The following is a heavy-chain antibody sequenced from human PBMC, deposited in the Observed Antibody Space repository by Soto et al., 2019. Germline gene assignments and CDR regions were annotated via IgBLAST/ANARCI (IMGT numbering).Heavy chain of an antibody. CDR2: IWYDGSNK. CDR3: ARDGVDGDHDAFDI. J-gene: IGHJ3*02. D-gene: IGHD4-17*01. CDR1: GFTFSRHG. V-gene: IGHV3-33*01. Sequence: QEQLVESGGGVVQSGRSLRLSCAASGFTFSRHGMHWVRQAPGKGLEWLAAIWYDGSNKYYADSVRGRFTISRDNSKNTLYLQLNSLRAEDTAVYHCARDGVDGDHDAFDIWGQETLVIVSS.